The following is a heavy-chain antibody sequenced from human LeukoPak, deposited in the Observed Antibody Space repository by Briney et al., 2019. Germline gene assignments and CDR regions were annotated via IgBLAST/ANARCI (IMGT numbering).Heavy chain of an antibody. Sequence: GGSLRLSCAASGFTFSNAWMSWVRQAPGKGPEYVSAISANGDSTYYADSVKGRFTISRDNSKNTLSLQMNSLRAEDTAVYYCAKDGVRGALDAFDIWGQGTMVTVSS. J-gene: IGHJ3*02. CDR1: GFTFSNAW. CDR2: ISANGDST. V-gene: IGHV3-64*04. D-gene: IGHD1-26*01. CDR3: AKDGVRGALDAFDI.